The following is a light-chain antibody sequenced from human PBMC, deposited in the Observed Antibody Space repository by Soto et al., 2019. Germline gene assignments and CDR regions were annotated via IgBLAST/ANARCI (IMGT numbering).Light chain of an antibody. V-gene: IGKV1-33*01. CDR3: QQYENLPIT. Sequence: DIQMTQSPSSLSASVGDRVTITCQASQDISNYLNWYQQKPGKAPKLLIYDASNLETGVPSRLSGSGSGTDFTFTISSLQPEDIATYYCQQYENLPITFGQGTRLEIK. CDR2: DAS. J-gene: IGKJ5*01. CDR1: QDISNY.